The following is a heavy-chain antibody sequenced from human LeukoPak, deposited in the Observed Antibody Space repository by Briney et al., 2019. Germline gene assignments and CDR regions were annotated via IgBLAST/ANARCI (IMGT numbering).Heavy chain of an antibody. Sequence: SETLSLTCTVSGGSISSYYWSWIRQPPGKGLEWIGYIYYSGSTNYNPSLKSRLTISVDTSKNQFSLKLSSVTAADTAVYYCARDRNYYDNSGSYHWFDPWGQGTLVTVSS. CDR1: GGSISSYY. CDR3: ARDRNYYDNSGSYHWFDP. D-gene: IGHD3-22*01. V-gene: IGHV4-59*12. CDR2: IYYSGST. J-gene: IGHJ5*02.